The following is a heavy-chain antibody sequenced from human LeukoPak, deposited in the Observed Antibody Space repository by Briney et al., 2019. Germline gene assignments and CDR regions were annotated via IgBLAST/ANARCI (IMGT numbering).Heavy chain of an antibody. CDR3: ARGSSSNSWYFDY. Sequence: GGSLRLSCVASGFTFTNYWMNWVRQAPGKGLEWVASIKQDGSQKSYVDSVKGRFTISRDNAKNSLSLQMDSLRGEDTAVYYCARGSSSNSWYFDYWGQGTLVTVSS. CDR1: GFTFTNYW. V-gene: IGHV3-7*01. J-gene: IGHJ4*02. CDR2: IKQDGSQK. D-gene: IGHD6-13*01.